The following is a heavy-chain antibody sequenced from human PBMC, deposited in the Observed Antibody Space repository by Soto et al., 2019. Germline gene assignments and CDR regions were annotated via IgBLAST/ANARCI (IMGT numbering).Heavy chain of an antibody. Sequence: GESLKISCKGSGYSFTSYWIGWVRQMPGKGLEWMGIIYPGDSDTRYSPSFQGQVTISADKSISTAYLQWSSLKASDTAMYYCAGTPIAVASRVLSYYYGMDVWGQGTTVTVSS. V-gene: IGHV5-51*01. D-gene: IGHD6-19*01. CDR3: AGTPIAVASRVLSYYYGMDV. J-gene: IGHJ6*02. CDR1: GYSFTSYW. CDR2: IYPGDSDT.